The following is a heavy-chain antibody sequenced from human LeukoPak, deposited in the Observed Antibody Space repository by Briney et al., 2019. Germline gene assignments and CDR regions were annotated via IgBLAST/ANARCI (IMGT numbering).Heavy chain of an antibody. D-gene: IGHD3-10*01. CDR3: ARDISYGSFDY. J-gene: IGHJ4*02. V-gene: IGHV1-3*01. CDR1: GDIFTSFS. Sequence: ASVKVSCKASGDIFTSFSIHWVRQAPGQRLEWMGWINVDNANTKYSQKFRGRVTFTSDTSATTAYMDMSSLRSEDPAVYYRARDISYGSFDYWGQGTLVTVSS. CDR2: INVDNANT.